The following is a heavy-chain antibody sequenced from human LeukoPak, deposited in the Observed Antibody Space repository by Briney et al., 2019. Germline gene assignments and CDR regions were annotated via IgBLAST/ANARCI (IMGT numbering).Heavy chain of an antibody. Sequence: PGGSLRLSCAASGFTFDDYAMHWVRQAPGKGLEWVSGISWNSGSIGYADSVKGRFTISRDNAKNSLYLQMNSLRAEDTALYYCAKAGGGLGYFDYWGREPWSPSPQ. CDR1: GFTFDDYA. V-gene: IGHV3-9*01. CDR2: ISWNSGSI. CDR3: AKAGGGLGYFDY. D-gene: IGHD3-16*01. J-gene: IGHJ4*02.